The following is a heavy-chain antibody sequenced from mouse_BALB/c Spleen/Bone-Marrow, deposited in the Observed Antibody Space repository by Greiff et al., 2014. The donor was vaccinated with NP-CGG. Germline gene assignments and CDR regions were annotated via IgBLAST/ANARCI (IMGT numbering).Heavy chain of an antibody. V-gene: IGHV1S81*02. CDR2: IYPGNGGT. Sequence: QVQVMESGAELVRSGGSVKLSCKASGFNLPSYYMYWVKQRPGQGLEWIGEIYPGNGGTNFNEKFKSKATLTVDKSPSTAYMQLSSLTSENSAVYYCTLWCYAMDYWGQGTSVTVSS. CDR3: TLWCYAMDY. J-gene: IGHJ4*01. CDR1: GFNLPSYY. D-gene: IGHD1-1*02.